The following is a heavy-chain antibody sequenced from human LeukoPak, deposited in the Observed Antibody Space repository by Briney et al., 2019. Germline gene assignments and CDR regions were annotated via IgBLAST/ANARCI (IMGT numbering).Heavy chain of an antibody. J-gene: IGHJ4*02. CDR3: ARGGLPIVWYYFDY. CDR1: GYTFTSYY. D-gene: IGHD5/OR15-5a*01. V-gene: IGHV1-18*04. CDR2: ISSYNGKT. Sequence: ASVKVSCKASGYTFTSYYMHWVRQAPGQGLEWMGWISSYNGKTNYAQKLQGRVTMTTDTSTSTAYMELRSLRSDDTAVFYCARGGLPIVWYYFDYWGQGTLVTVSS.